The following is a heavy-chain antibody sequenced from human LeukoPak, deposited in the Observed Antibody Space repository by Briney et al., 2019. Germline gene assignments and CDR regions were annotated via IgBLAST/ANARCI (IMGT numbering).Heavy chain of an antibody. Sequence: GGSLILSCAASGFTFHNNGMSWVRPAPGKGGGWVSAISGSSRSTYHAESVKGRFTISGDNSKNTLFLQMNSLRAEDTAVYYCGKDSRPSVTTFRSRWTDSWGQGTLVAVSS. CDR2: ISGSSRST. J-gene: IGHJ4*02. D-gene: IGHD4-11*01. CDR3: GKDSRPSVTTFRSRWTDS. V-gene: IGHV3-23*01. CDR1: GFTFHNNG.